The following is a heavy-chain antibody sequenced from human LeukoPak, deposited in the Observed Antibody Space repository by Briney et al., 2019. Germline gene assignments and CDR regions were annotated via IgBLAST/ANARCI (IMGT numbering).Heavy chain of an antibody. CDR2: IYPADSDI. Sequence: GESLQISCQGSGYSINNYWIGWVRQMPGKGLEWMGIIYPADSDIRYSPSFQGQVTISADKSISTAYLQWSSLKASDTAMYYCARQEYCSGGSCYTWFDPWGQGTLVIVFS. CDR3: ARQEYCSGGSCYTWFDP. D-gene: IGHD2-15*01. V-gene: IGHV5-51*01. J-gene: IGHJ5*02. CDR1: GYSINNYW.